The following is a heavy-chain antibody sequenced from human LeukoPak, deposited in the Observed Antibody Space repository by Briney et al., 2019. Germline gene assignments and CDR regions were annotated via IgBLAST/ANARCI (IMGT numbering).Heavy chain of an antibody. CDR1: GFTFSTYA. CDR2: ISYDGNNE. J-gene: IGHJ4*02. D-gene: IGHD3-3*01. CDR3: ARAATGITIFGVVTRFDY. Sequence: GGALRLSCAASGFTFSTYAMHWVRQAPGKGLEWVALISYDGNNEYYADSVKGRFTISRDNSKNTLYLQMNSLRPEDTAVYYCARAATGITIFGVVTRFDYWGQGTLVTVSS. V-gene: IGHV3-30*04.